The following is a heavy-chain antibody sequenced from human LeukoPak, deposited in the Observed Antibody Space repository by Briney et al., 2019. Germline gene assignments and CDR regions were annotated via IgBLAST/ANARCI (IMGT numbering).Heavy chain of an antibody. V-gene: IGHV4-34*01. Sequence: SSETLSLTCAVYGGSFSGYYWGWIRQPPGKGLEWIGEINHSGSTNYNPSLKSRVTISVDTSKNQFSLKLSSVTAADTAVYYCARGPPYDAFDIWGQGTMVTVSS. CDR2: INHSGST. J-gene: IGHJ3*02. CDR3: ARGPPYDAFDI. CDR1: GGSFSGYY.